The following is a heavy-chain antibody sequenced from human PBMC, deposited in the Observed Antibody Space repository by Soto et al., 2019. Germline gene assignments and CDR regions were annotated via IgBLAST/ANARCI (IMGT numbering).Heavy chain of an antibody. CDR2: IRQDGREK. D-gene: IGHD1-26*01. J-gene: IGHJ2*01. CDR3: ARTLLVPENNWHFDL. CDR1: GFTFSTYW. Sequence: EVQVVESGGGLVQPGGSLRLSCAASGFTFSTYWMSCVRQGPGKGLEWVANIRQDGREKYHVDSVKGRFTIFRDNAKNALYMQMNSLRAEDTAVYYCARTLLVPENNWHFDLWGRGTLVAVSS. V-gene: IGHV3-7*01.